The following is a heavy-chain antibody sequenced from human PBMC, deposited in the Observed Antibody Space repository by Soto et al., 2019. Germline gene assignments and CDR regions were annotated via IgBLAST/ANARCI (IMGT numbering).Heavy chain of an antibody. J-gene: IGHJ3*02. CDR2: ISSSGSTI. Sequence: GGSLRLSCAASGFTFSDYYMSWIRQAPGKGLEWVSYISSSGSTIYYADSVKGRFTISRDNAKNSLYLQMNSLRAEDTAVYYCASSIAAAGQDDAFDIWGQGTMVTVSS. CDR3: ASSIAAAGQDDAFDI. V-gene: IGHV3-11*01. D-gene: IGHD6-13*01. CDR1: GFTFSDYY.